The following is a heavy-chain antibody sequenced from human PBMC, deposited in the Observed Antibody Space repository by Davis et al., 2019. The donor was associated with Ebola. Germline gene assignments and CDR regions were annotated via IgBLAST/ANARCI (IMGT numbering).Heavy chain of an antibody. CDR1: GGTFSSYA. CDR3: ARENSNAPACFDY. J-gene: IGHJ4*02. V-gene: IGHV1-69*04. Sequence: SVKVSCKASGGTFSSYAISWVRQAPGQGLEWMGRIIPILGIANYAQKFQGRVTITADKSTSTAYMELSSLRSEDTAVYYCARENSNAPACFDYWGQGTLVTVSS. CDR2: IIPILGIA. D-gene: IGHD4-11*01.